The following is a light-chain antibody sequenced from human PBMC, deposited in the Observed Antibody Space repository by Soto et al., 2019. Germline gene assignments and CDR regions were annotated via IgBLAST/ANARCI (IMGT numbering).Light chain of an antibody. Sequence: IQMTQSPSSLSASVGDRVTITCQASQDISNYLNWYQQKPGKAPKLLLYDASNLETGVPSRFSGSGSGTDFTFTISSLQPEDIATYYCQQHDNLPPITFGQGTRVEIK. CDR3: QQHDNLPPIT. CDR1: QDISNY. V-gene: IGKV1-33*01. CDR2: DAS. J-gene: IGKJ5*01.